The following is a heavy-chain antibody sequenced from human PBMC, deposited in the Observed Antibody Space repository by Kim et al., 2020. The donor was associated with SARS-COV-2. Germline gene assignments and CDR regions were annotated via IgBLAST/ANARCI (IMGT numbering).Heavy chain of an antibody. CDR3: AKDGVWIQLDY. J-gene: IGHJ4*02. V-gene: IGHV3-30*18. CDR2: ISYDGSNK. CDR1: GFPFSSYG. Sequence: GGSLRLSCAASGFPFSSYGMHWVRQAPGKGLEWVAVISYDGSNKYYADSVKGRFTISRDNSKNTLYLQMNSLRAEDTAVYYCAKDGVWIQLDYWGQGTLVTVSS. D-gene: IGHD5-18*01.